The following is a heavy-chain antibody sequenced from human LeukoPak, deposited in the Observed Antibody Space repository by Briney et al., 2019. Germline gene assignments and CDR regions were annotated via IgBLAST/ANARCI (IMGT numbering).Heavy chain of an antibody. CDR3: ASSNGADFDY. J-gene: IGHJ4*02. Sequence: GGSLRLSCAASGFSVSANYMSWVRQAPGKGLDWVSVMYSGGSSYYADSVKGRFTISRDNSENTLYLQMNSLRADDSAVYYCASSNGADFDYWGQGTLVTVSS. V-gene: IGHV3-53*01. CDR2: MYSGGSS. CDR1: GFSVSANY. D-gene: IGHD2-8*01.